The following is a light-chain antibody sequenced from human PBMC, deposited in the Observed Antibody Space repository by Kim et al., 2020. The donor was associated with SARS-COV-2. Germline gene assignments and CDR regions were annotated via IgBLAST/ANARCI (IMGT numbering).Light chain of an antibody. CDR1: SSDGGGYNY. CDR2: DVS. J-gene: IGLJ2*01. Sequence: GQSVTSACTGTSSDGGGYNYVSWYQHHPGKAPKLMIYDVSKRPSGVPDRFSGSKSGNTASLTISGLQAEDEADYYCCSYGGSYTVVFGGGTQLTVL. V-gene: IGLV2-11*01. CDR3: CSYGGSYTVV.